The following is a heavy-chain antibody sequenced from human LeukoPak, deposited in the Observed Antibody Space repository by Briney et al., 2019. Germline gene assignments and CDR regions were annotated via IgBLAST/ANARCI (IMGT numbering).Heavy chain of an antibody. Sequence: GASVKVSCKASGYTFIGYYIHWVRQAPGQGLEWMGWINPNGGGTKYAQKFQGRVTMTRDTSISTAYMELSRLRSDDTAVYYCAKDMPPYYYDSSGYEGAFDIWGQGTMVTVSS. CDR3: AKDMPPYYYDSSGYEGAFDI. J-gene: IGHJ3*02. CDR2: INPNGGGT. V-gene: IGHV1-2*02. D-gene: IGHD3-22*01. CDR1: GYTFIGYY.